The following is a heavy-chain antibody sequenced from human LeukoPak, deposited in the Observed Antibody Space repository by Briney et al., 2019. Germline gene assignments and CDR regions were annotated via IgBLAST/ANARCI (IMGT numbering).Heavy chain of an antibody. CDR2: MNPNNGNT. CDR1: GFTFSIYD. V-gene: IGHV1-8*01. CDR3: ARGLGLAVAGNNWFDP. D-gene: IGHD6-19*01. Sequence: ASVKVSCKASGFTFSIYDINWVRQATGQGLEWMGWMNPNNGNTGYAQKFQGRVTMTRNTSISTAYMELSRLRSEDTAVYYCARGLGLAVAGNNWFDPWGPGTLVTVSS. J-gene: IGHJ5*02.